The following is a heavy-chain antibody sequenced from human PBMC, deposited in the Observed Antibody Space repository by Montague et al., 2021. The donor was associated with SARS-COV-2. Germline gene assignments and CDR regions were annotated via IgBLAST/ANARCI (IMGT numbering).Heavy chain of an antibody. J-gene: IGHJ4*02. Sequence: SETLSLTCAVYGESSSGFFWSWVRQPPGKGLEWIAEINDRGVTNYNYNPSLRSRVTISADTSKNQFSLKLRSVTAADTAVYYCARWDPQTLTVISLRGKSANDYWGQGTLVTVSS. V-gene: IGHV4-34*01. CDR1: GESSSGFF. CDR3: ARWDPQTLTVISLRGKSANDY. D-gene: IGHD4-11*01. CDR2: INDRGVTNY.